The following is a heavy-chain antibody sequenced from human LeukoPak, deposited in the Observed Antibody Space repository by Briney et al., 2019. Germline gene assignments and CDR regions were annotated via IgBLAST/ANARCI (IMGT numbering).Heavy chain of an antibody. CDR2: ISSSGSTI. CDR1: GFTFSDYY. D-gene: IGHD3-10*01. V-gene: IGHV3-11*01. Sequence: PGGSLRLSCAASGFTFSDYYMSWIRQAPGKGLEWVSYISSSGSTIYYADSVKGRFTISRDNSKNTLYLQMNSLRAEDTAVYYCAKVGLLWFGELFFNEFDYWGQGTLVTVSS. CDR3: AKVGLLWFGELFFNEFDY. J-gene: IGHJ4*02.